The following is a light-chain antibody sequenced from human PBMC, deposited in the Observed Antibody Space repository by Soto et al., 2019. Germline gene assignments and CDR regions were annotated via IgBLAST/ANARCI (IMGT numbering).Light chain of an antibody. V-gene: IGKV1-8*01. CDR2: AAS. CDR3: PPYYSYLRP. J-gene: IGKJ1*01. Sequence: AIRMTQSPSSFSASTGDRVTITCRASQGISSYLAWYQQKPGKAPKLLIYAASTLQSGVTSRFSGSGSGTDFTLTISCLQSEDFANYSCPPYYSYLRPFGERTNVDIK. CDR1: QGISSY.